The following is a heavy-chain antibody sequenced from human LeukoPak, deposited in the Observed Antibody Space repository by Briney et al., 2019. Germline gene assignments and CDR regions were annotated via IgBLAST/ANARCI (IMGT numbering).Heavy chain of an antibody. CDR3: ARPGGGYSGYDSPRAFDY. Sequence: PGGSLRLSCAASGFTFSSYSMNWVRQAPGKGLEWVSSISSSSSYIYYADSVKGRFTISRDNAKNSLYLQMNSLRAEDTAVYYCARPGGGYSGYDSPRAFDYWGQGTLVTVSS. D-gene: IGHD5-12*01. J-gene: IGHJ4*02. V-gene: IGHV3-21*01. CDR1: GFTFSSYS. CDR2: ISSSSSYI.